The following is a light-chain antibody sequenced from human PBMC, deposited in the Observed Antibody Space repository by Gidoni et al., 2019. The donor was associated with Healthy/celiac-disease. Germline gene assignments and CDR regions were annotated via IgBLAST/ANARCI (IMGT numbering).Light chain of an antibody. Sequence: SYELTQPPSVSVSLGQMDRITCSGEALPKKYAYWYQQKPGQFPVLVIYKDSERPSGIPERFSGSSSGTIVTLTISGVQAEDEADYYCLSADSSGTYPDVVFGGGTKLTVL. CDR2: KDS. V-gene: IGLV3-16*01. CDR1: ALPKKY. CDR3: LSADSSGTYPDVV. J-gene: IGLJ2*01.